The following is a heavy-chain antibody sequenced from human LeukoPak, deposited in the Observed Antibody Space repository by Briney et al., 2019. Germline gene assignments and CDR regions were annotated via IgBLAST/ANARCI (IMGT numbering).Heavy chain of an antibody. CDR2: IYSSGTT. J-gene: IGHJ5*02. V-gene: IGHV4-39*01. Sequence: SETLSLTCTVSGGSISSNNYYWGWIRQPPGKALEWIGTIYSSGTTYYSPSLKSRVTVSVDTSKNQFSLRLSSMTAADTAVYYCAEQRDANWLDPWGQGTLVTVSS. CDR3: AEQRDANWLDP. CDR1: GGSISSNNYY.